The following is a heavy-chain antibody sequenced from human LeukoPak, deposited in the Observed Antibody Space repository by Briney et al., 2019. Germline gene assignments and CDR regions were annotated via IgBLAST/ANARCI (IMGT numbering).Heavy chain of an antibody. Sequence: SETLSLTCTVSGGSISSYYWSWIRQPPGKGLEWIEYIYYSGSTNYNPSLKSRVTISVDTSKNQFSLKLSSVTAADTAVYYCARGSLWFGERWGQGTLVTVSS. CDR2: IYYSGST. CDR1: GGSISSYY. D-gene: IGHD3-10*01. CDR3: ARGSLWFGER. V-gene: IGHV4-59*01. J-gene: IGHJ4*02.